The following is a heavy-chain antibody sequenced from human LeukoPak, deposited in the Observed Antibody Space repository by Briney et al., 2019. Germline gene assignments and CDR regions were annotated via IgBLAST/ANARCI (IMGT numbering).Heavy chain of an antibody. CDR1: GSRFTNFW. J-gene: IGHJ4*02. D-gene: IGHD4-23*01. CDR3: ARPILGNSFFDY. CDR2: IYPCDSDT. Sequence: GEALKISCKGAGSRFTNFWIGWVRQMPGKGREGRGIIYPCDSDTRYGPSFQGQVTISADKSISTAYLQWSSLKASDTAMYYCARPILGNSFFDYWGQGTLVTVSS. V-gene: IGHV5-51*01.